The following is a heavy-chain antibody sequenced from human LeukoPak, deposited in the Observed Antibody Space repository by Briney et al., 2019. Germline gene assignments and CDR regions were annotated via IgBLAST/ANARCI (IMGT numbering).Heavy chain of an antibody. Sequence: PGRSLRLSCAASGFTFSSYGMHWVRQAPGKGLEWVAVIWYDGSNKYYADSVKGRFTISRDNSKNTLYLQMNSLRAEDTAVYYCVSGTYYYDSSGYWEIGSDYWGQGTLVTVSS. CDR2: IWYDGSNK. CDR1: GFTFSSYG. D-gene: IGHD3-22*01. CDR3: VSGTYYYDSSGYWEIGSDY. J-gene: IGHJ4*02. V-gene: IGHV3-33*01.